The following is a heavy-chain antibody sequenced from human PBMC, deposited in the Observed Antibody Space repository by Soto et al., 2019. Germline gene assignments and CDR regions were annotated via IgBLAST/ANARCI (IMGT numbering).Heavy chain of an antibody. Sequence: LSLTCTVSGGSISSYYWSWIRQPPGKGLEWIGYIYYSGSTNYNPSLKSRVTISVDTSKNQFSLKLSSVTAADTAVYYCARVPRGYSYVGRYDYWGQGTLVTVSS. V-gene: IGHV4-59*01. CDR1: GGSISSYY. CDR2: IYYSGST. J-gene: IGHJ4*02. CDR3: ARVPRGYSYVGRYDY. D-gene: IGHD5-18*01.